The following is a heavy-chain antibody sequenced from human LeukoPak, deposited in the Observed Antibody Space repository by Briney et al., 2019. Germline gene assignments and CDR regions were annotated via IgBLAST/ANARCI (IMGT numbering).Heavy chain of an antibody. V-gene: IGHV1-8*01. D-gene: IGHD5-12*01. Sequence: ASVKVSCKASGYTFTSYDINWVRQATGQGLEWMGWMNPNSGNTGYAQKFQGRVTMTRNTSISTAYMELSSLRSEDTAVYYCARGYSGYERRGNWFDPWGQGTLVTVSS. CDR3: ARGYSGYERRGNWFDP. CDR1: GYTFTSYD. J-gene: IGHJ5*02. CDR2: MNPNSGNT.